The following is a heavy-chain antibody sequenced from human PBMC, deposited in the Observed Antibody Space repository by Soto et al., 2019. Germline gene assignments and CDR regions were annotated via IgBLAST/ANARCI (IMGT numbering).Heavy chain of an antibody. D-gene: IGHD6-25*01. CDR2: VSGSGGTT. V-gene: IGHV3-23*01. CDR1: GFTFSSYA. Sequence: EVQLLESGGGLVQPGGSLRLSCAASGFTFSSYAMSWVRQAPGKGLEWVSAVSGSGGTTYYADSVKGRFTISSDNSKNTLFLQTNSLRAEDTAVYYCAKFFVETGGSSGWPCSFHYWGQGSLVTVAS. CDR3: AKFFVETGGSSGWPCSFHY. J-gene: IGHJ4*02.